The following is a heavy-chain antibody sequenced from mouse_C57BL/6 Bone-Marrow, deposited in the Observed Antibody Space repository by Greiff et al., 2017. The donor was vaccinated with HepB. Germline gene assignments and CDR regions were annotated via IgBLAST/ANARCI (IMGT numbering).Heavy chain of an antibody. CDR1: GFTFSDYG. CDR3: ARRDYDSAWFAY. CDR2: ISSSSSTN. D-gene: IGHD2-4*01. V-gene: IGHV5-17*01. J-gene: IGHJ3*01. Sequence: EVMLVESGGGLVKPGGSLKLSCAASGFTFSDYGMHWVRQAPEKGLEWVAYISSSSSTNYYADTVKGRFTISRDNAKNTLFLQMTSLRSEDTAMYYCARRDYDSAWFAYWGQGTLVTVSA.